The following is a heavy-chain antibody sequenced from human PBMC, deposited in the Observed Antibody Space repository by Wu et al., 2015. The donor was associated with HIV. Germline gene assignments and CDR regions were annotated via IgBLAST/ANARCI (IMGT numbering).Heavy chain of an antibody. V-gene: IGHV1-2*02. CDR3: ARDKNPTIFDF. D-gene: IGHD1-14*01. J-gene: IGHJ4*02. Sequence: QVQLVQSGAQVREPGASVMVSCKASQYTFINYDVHWVRQAPGQGLEWMGCIDPNTGGTHYAQNLQGRVTMTSDTSISTAYMELSSLRSDDTAVYYCARDKNPTIFDFWGQGTLVTVSS. CDR1: QYTFINYD. CDR2: IDPNTGGT.